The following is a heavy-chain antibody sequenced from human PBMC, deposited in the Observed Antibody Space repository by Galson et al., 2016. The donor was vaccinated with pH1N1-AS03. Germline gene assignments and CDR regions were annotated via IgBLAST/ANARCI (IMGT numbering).Heavy chain of an antibody. CDR1: GFRFSSYW. CDR3: ARRSRYDSSVYSYWFDP. Sequence: QSGAEVKKSGESLKISCKASGFRFSSYWIGWVRQVPGKGLEWMGIIYPPDSDASYSPSFQGQVTISADKSISTAYLQWNSLKASATAMYYCARRSRYDSSVYSYWFDPWGQGTLVTVSS. V-gene: IGHV5-51*01. J-gene: IGHJ5*02. CDR2: IYPPDSDA. D-gene: IGHD3-22*01.